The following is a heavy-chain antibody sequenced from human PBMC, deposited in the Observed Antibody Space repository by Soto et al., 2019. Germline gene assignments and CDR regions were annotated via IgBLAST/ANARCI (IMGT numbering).Heavy chain of an antibody. Sequence: SETLSLTCTVSGDSLNNYYWTWVRQPPRKSLEWIGYIYYSGSTNYNPSLKSRVTISVDTSKNQFSLNLISVTAADTAVYYCARSSGWDFDYWGQGTLVTVSS. V-gene: IGHV4-59*01. CDR1: GDSLNNYY. J-gene: IGHJ4*02. CDR2: IYYSGST. D-gene: IGHD6-19*01. CDR3: ARSSGWDFDY.